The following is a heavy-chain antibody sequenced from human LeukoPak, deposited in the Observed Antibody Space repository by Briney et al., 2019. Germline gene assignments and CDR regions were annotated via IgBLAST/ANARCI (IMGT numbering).Heavy chain of an antibody. CDR1: GGSISSSSYY. CDR2: IYHSGST. V-gene: IGHV4-39*01. CDR3: ARHAHSSIAANIDY. Sequence: SETLSLTCTVSGGSISSSSYYWGWIRQPPGKGLEWIGSIYHSGSTFYNPSLKSRVTISLDTSKNQFSLRLTSVTAADTAVYYCARHAHSSIAANIDYWGQGTQVTVSS. J-gene: IGHJ4*02. D-gene: IGHD6-6*01.